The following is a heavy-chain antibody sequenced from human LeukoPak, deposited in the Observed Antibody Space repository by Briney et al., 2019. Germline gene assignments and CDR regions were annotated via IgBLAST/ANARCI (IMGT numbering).Heavy chain of an antibody. CDR1: GFTFSSYG. V-gene: IGHV3-30*02. CDR3: AKGWEHTMVRGASPFDY. Sequence: GGSLRLSCAASGFTFSSYGMHWVRQAPGKGLEWVAFIRYDGSNKYYADSVKGRFTISRDNSKNTLYLQMNSLRAEDTAVYYCAKGWEHTMVRGASPFDYWGQGTLVTVSS. D-gene: IGHD3-10*01. CDR2: IRYDGSNK. J-gene: IGHJ4*02.